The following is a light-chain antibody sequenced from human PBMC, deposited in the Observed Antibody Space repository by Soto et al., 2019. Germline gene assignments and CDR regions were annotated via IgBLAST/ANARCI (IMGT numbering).Light chain of an antibody. J-gene: IGLJ3*02. Sequence: QSALTQPASVSGSPGQSLTISCTGSSTDVGNSKFVSWYQLHPGQAPKLMIYERTKRPSGTSNRFSGSYSGNTASLTISGLQTEDEADYYCCSHAGTYTLVFGGGTKLTVL. CDR1: STDVGNSKF. CDR3: CSHAGTYTLV. V-gene: IGLV2-23*01. CDR2: ERT.